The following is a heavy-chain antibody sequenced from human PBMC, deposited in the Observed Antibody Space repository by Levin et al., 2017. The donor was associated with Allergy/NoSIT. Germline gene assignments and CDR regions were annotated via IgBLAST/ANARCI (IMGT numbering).Heavy chain of an antibody. CDR2: IIPIFGTA. D-gene: IGHD1-26*01. CDR1: GGTFSSYA. V-gene: IGHV1-69*06. J-gene: IGHJ3*02. CDR3: AREAPIVGATGAFDI. Sequence: SVKVSCKASGGTFSSYAISWVRQAPGQGLEWMGGIIPIFGTANYAQKFQGRVTITADKSTSTAYMELSSLRSEDTAVYYCAREAPIVGATGAFDIWGQGTMVTVSS.